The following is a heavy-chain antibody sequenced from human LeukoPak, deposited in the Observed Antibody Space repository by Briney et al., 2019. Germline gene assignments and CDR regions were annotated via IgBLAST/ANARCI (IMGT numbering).Heavy chain of an antibody. CDR1: GFTFSSYG. Sequence: GGSLRLSCAASGFTFSSYGMHWVRQAPGKGLEWVAVISYDGSNKYYADSVKGRFTISRDNSKNTLYLQMNSLRAEDTAVYYCAKDLSFLGGGTSCYPPWGQGPLVTVPP. CDR2: ISYDGSNK. J-gene: IGHJ5*02. V-gene: IGHV3-30*18. CDR3: AKDLSFLGGGTSCYPP. D-gene: IGHD2-2*01.